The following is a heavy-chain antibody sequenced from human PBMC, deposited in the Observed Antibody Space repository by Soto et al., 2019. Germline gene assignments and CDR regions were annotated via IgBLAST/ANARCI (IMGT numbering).Heavy chain of an antibody. Sequence: SVEVSCKASGGTFSSYAMRWVRQAPGQGLEWMGGIIPIFGTANYAQKFQGRVTITADESTSTAYMELSSLRSEDTAVYYCARDRLNDFWSGYFRYYYGMDVWGQGTTVTVSS. D-gene: IGHD3-3*01. CDR3: ARDRLNDFWSGYFRYYYGMDV. CDR1: GGTFSSYA. V-gene: IGHV1-69*13. J-gene: IGHJ6*02. CDR2: IIPIFGTA.